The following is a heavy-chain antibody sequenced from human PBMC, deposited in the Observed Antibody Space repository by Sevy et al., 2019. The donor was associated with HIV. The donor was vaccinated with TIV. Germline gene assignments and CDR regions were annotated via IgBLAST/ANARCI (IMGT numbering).Heavy chain of an antibody. CDR3: ARDLGITNDAFDI. D-gene: IGHD2-2*01. CDR2: ICFDGSNK. V-gene: IGHV3-30-3*01. J-gene: IGHJ3*02. Sequence: GGSLRLPCAASGFTFSSYAMHWVRQAPGKGLEWVGVICFDGSNKYYADSVKGRFTISRDNSKNTLYLQMNGLGAEDTAVYYCARDLGITNDAFDIWGQGTMVTVSS. CDR1: GFTFSSYA.